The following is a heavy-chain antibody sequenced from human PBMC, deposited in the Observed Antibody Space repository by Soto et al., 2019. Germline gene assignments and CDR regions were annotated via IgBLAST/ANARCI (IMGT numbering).Heavy chain of an antibody. CDR3: ARDSPPVDY. Sequence: QVQLVQSGAEVKKPGASVKVSCKASGYTFTTYGISWVRQAPGQGLEWMGWISAYNGNTKYAQKLQGRATMTTATSTSTAYMDLRSLTSDDASVYYCARDSPPVDYWGQGTLVTVSS. J-gene: IGHJ4*02. V-gene: IGHV1-18*01. CDR2: ISAYNGNT. CDR1: GYTFTTYG.